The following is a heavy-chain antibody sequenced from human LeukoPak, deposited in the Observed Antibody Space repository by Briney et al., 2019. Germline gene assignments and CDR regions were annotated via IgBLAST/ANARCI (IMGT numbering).Heavy chain of an antibody. V-gene: IGHV4-59*08. Sequence: SETLSLTCTVSGGSISNYFWSWIRQPPGKALEWIGYISYSGNTNYNPSLKSRVTISADTSKNQFSLKLSAVTAADTAVYYCARHSSGYYYSPLDYWGQGTLVTVSS. D-gene: IGHD3-22*01. CDR2: ISYSGNT. J-gene: IGHJ4*02. CDR3: ARHSSGYYYSPLDY. CDR1: GGSISNYF.